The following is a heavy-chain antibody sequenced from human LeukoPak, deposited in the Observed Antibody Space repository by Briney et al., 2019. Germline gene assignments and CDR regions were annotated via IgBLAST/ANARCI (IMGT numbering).Heavy chain of an antibody. J-gene: IGHJ3*02. Sequence: GGSLRLSCTASGFTFGDYAMSWFRQAPGKGLEWVGFIRSKAYGGTTEYAASVKGRFTISRDDSKSIAYLQMNSLKTEDTAVYYCTGTYYYGSGWARAFDIWGQGTMVTVSS. D-gene: IGHD3-10*01. V-gene: IGHV3-49*03. CDR2: IRSKAYGGTT. CDR1: GFTFGDYA. CDR3: TGTYYYGSGWARAFDI.